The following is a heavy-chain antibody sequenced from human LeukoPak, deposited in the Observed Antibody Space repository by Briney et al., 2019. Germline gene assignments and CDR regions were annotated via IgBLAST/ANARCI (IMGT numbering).Heavy chain of an antibody. CDR3: ARDFVRGSTSYLSLDY. CDR2: INPNSGGT. J-gene: IGHJ4*02. CDR1: GYTFTGYY. V-gene: IGHV1-2*02. Sequence: ASVKVSCEASGYTFTGYYMHWVRQAPGQGLEWMGWINPNSGGTNYAQKFQGRVTMTRDTSISTAYMELSRLRSDDTAVYYCARDFVRGSTSYLSLDYWGQGTLVTVSS. D-gene: IGHD2-2*01.